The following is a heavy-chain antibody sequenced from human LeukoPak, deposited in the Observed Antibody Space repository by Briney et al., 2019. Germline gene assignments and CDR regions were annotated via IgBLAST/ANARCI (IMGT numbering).Heavy chain of an antibody. Sequence: GGSLRLSCAASGFTFSSYAMSWVRQAPGKGLEWVSAISGSGGSTCYADSVKGRFTISRDNSKNYLYLQMNSLRAEDTALYYCAKGTSSWHEFDSWGQGTLVTVSS. J-gene: IGHJ4*02. CDR1: GFTFSSYA. CDR3: AKGTSSWHEFDS. D-gene: IGHD6-13*01. CDR2: ISGSGGST. V-gene: IGHV3-23*01.